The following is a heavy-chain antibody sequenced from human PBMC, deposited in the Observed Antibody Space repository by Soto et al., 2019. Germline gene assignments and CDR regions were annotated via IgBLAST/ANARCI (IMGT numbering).Heavy chain of an antibody. CDR2: IYPGDSDT. Sequence: EPMKVSCKGAGYSFTSYWSGWVIKMHGKGLEWMGIIYPGDSDTRYSPSFQGQVTISADKSISTAYLQWSSLKASDTAMYYFARGIQEQWLSFYWFDPWGQGTLDTVSS. J-gene: IGHJ5*02. CDR3: ARGIQEQWLSFYWFDP. D-gene: IGHD6-19*01. CDR1: GYSFTSYW. V-gene: IGHV5-51*01.